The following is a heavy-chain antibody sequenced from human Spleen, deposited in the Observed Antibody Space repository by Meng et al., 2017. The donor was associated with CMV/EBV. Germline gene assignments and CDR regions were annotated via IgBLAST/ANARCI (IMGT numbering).Heavy chain of an antibody. CDR2: INPNRDGT. J-gene: IGHJ6*02. D-gene: IGHD3-22*01. CDR3: ARGGPHSSSGYWGQRYYYGMDV. Sequence: ASVKVSCKASGYTFTGYYMHWVRQAPGQGLEWMGWINPNRDGTNYAQKFQGRVTMTRDTSISTAYMELSRLRSDDTAVYYCARGGPHSSSGYWGQRYYYGMDVWGQGTTVTVSS. V-gene: IGHV1-2*02. CDR1: GYTFTGYY.